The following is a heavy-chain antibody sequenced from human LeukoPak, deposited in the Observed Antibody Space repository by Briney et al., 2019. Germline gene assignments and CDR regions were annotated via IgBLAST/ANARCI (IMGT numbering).Heavy chain of an antibody. CDR2: IKYDGSEK. J-gene: IGHJ4*02. V-gene: IGHV3-7*01. CDR3: ARGGWLAFDY. CDR1: GFTFSSYW. Sequence: GGSLRLSCVASGFTFSSYWMTWVRQAPGKGLEWVASIKYDGSEKYYVDSVKGRFTISRDNVKNSLYLQMNSLRADDTALYYCARGGWLAFDYWGQGTLVTVSS. D-gene: IGHD3-10*01.